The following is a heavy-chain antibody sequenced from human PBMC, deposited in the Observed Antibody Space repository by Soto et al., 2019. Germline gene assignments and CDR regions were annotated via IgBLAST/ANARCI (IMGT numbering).Heavy chain of an antibody. D-gene: IGHD1-26*01. J-gene: IGHJ4*02. CDR2: ISYDGSNK. CDR1: GFTFSSYG. V-gene: IGHV3-30*18. CDR3: AKNGIVGAVFDY. Sequence: PGGSLRLSCAASGFTFSSYGMHWVRQAPGKGLEWVAVISYDGSNKYYADSVKGRFTISRDNSKNTLYLQMNSLRAEDTAVYYCAKNGIVGAVFDYWGQGTLVTVSS.